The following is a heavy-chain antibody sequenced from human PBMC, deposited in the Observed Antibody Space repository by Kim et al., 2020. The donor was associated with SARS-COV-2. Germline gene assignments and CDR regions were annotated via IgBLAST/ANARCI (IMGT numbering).Heavy chain of an antibody. D-gene: IGHD6-13*01. Sequence: GGSLRLSCAASGFTFSNYSMSWVRQAPGKGLEWVSSISGSGGSKYYADSVKGRFTISRDNSNNKLYVQMNNRTAEDTAVYYCGKDRDPSRCCAGFDPRGQGTLVTVSS. CDR3: GKDRDPSRCCAGFDP. CDR2: ISGSGGSK. CDR1: GFTFSNYS. V-gene: IGHV3-23*01. J-gene: IGHJ5*02.